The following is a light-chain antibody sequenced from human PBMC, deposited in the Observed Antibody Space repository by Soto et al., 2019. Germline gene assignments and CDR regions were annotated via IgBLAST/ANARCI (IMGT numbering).Light chain of an antibody. CDR2: DVA. Sequence: QSALTQPASVSGSPGQSVAISCTGTSSDIGAYNYVSWYQQHPGKAPKLMIYDVANRPSGVSNRFSGSKSGDTASLSISGLQAEDEADYCCSSYTTNSPQVFGGGTKVTVL. CDR1: SSDIGAYNY. V-gene: IGLV2-14*03. CDR3: SSYTTNSPQV. J-gene: IGLJ2*01.